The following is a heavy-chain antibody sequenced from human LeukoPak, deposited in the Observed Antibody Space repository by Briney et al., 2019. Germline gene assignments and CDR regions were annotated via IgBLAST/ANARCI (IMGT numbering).Heavy chain of an antibody. Sequence: ASVKVSCKSSGFTYTIYYMHWLRQAPGQGLEWMGIINLIAGDAVYARQFQGRVTMTRDKSTTTVFLEFSSLTSEDTAVYYCATDRRDLQNPVHPPQYLFDYWGQGTLVTVSS. CDR2: INLIAGDA. CDR1: GFTYTIYY. V-gene: IGHV1-46*01. J-gene: IGHJ4*02. CDR3: ATDRRDLQNPVHPPQYLFDY. D-gene: IGHD5-24*01.